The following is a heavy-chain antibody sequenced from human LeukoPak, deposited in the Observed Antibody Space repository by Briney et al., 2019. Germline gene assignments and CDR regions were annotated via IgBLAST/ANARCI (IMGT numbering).Heavy chain of an antibody. CDR3: SRIVVPAAYYYYYMDV. J-gene: IGHJ6*03. Sequence: PGGSLRLSCAASGFTFSSYSMDWVRQAPGKGLEWVASISSSSRYIYYPDSVNGRCTISRDNAKKSRYLQMNSTTADDQAGDCWSRIVVPAAYYYYYMDVWGKGTTVTVSS. CDR2: ISSSSRYI. CDR1: GFTFSSYS. V-gene: IGHV3-21*01. D-gene: IGHD2-2*01.